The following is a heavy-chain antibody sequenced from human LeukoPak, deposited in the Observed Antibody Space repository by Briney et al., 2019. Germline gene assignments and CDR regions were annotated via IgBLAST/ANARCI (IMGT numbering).Heavy chain of an antibody. J-gene: IGHJ6*02. CDR2: INPNSGGT. V-gene: IGHV1-2*02. D-gene: IGHD3-22*01. CDR3: ASNYDSSGYYYYYHGMDV. CDR1: GYTFTGYY. Sequence: ASVKVSCKASGYTFTGYYMHWVRQAPGQGLEWMGWINPNSGGTNYAQKFQGRVTMTRDTSISTAYMELSRLRSDDTAVYYCASNYDSSGYYYYYHGMDVWGQGTTVTVSS.